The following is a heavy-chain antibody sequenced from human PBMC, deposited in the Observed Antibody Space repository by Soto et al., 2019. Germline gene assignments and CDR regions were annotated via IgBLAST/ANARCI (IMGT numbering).Heavy chain of an antibody. V-gene: IGHV1-2*02. CDR3: ARVRGLGYRSGAFDI. CDR1: GYTFTGYY. D-gene: IGHD6-13*01. J-gene: IGHJ3*02. Sequence: RASVKVSCKASGYTFTGYYMHWVRQAPGQGLEWMGWINPNSGGTNYAQKFQGRVTMTRDTSISTAYMELSRLRSDDTAVYYCARVRGLGYRSGAFDIWGQGTMVTVSS. CDR2: INPNSGGT.